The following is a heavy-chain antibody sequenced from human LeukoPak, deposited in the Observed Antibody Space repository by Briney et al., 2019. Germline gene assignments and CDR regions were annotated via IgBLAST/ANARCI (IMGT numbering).Heavy chain of an antibody. V-gene: IGHV3-15*01. CDR3: TTGTYYYDSSGYYYDVEGAFDI. CDR2: IKSKTDGGTT. Sequence: PGGSLRLSCAASGFTFSNYAMSWVRQAPGKGLEWVGRIKSKTDGGTTEYAAPVKGRSPISRDDSKNMLDLQMNSLKTENTAVYYCTTGTYYYDSSGYYYDVEGAFDIWGQGTMVTVSS. CDR1: GFTFSNYA. D-gene: IGHD3-22*01. J-gene: IGHJ3*02.